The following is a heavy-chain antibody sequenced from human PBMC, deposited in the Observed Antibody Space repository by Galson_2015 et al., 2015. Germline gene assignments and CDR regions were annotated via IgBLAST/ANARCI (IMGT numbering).Heavy chain of an antibody. CDR2: LSHTGSSI. J-gene: IGHJ4*02. CDR1: GFTLSSSA. Sequence: SLRLSCAASGFTLSSSAMNWVRQAPGEGLEWVSALSHTGSSIYYADSVKGRFTISRDNSKNTLYLHLNSLRADDTAVYYCAKDRRAVVMSAIDYWGQGTQVTVSS. CDR3: AKDRRAVVMSAIDY. D-gene: IGHD2-21*02. V-gene: IGHV3-23*01.